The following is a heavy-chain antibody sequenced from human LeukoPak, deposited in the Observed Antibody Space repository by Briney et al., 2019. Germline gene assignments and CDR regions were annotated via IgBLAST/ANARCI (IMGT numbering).Heavy chain of an antibody. CDR1: GFTFSSYA. J-gene: IGHJ4*02. Sequence: GGSLRLSCAASGFTFSSYAMSWVRQAPGKGLEWVSAISGSGGSTYYADSVKGRFTISRDNSKNTLYLQMNSLRAEDTAVYYCAKDLCSSTSCSRPGYYCDYWGQGTLVTVSS. D-gene: IGHD2-2*01. CDR3: AKDLCSSTSCSRPGYYCDY. V-gene: IGHV3-23*01. CDR2: ISGSGGST.